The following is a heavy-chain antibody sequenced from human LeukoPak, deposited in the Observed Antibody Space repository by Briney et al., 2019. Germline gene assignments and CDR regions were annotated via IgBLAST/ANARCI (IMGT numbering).Heavy chain of an antibody. V-gene: IGHV1-18*01. Sequence: ASVKVSCKASGYTFTSYGISWVRQAPGQGLEWMGWITVYNGKTNYAQNLQGRVTMTTDITTETVYMELRSLRSDDTAIYYCAKMDHDGNFYPPSLYYFDYWGQGTLVTVSS. D-gene: IGHD1-26*01. CDR2: ITVYNGKT. CDR1: GYTFTSYG. J-gene: IGHJ4*02. CDR3: AKMDHDGNFYPPSLYYFDY.